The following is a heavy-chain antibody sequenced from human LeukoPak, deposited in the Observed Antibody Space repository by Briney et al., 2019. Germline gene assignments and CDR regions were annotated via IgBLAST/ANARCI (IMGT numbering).Heavy chain of an antibody. V-gene: IGHV3-43D*03. CDR3: AQDGGYCSGGSCYACGTYNIYYMDV. J-gene: IGHJ6*03. Sequence: GGSLRLSCAASGCTFDDYAMHWVRQAPGKGLEWVSLISWDGGSTYYADSVKSRFTISRDNSKNSLYLQMNSLRAEDTALYYCAQDGGYCSGGSCYACGTYNIYYMDVWGKGTTVTISS. CDR1: GCTFDDYA. CDR2: ISWDGGST. D-gene: IGHD2-15*01.